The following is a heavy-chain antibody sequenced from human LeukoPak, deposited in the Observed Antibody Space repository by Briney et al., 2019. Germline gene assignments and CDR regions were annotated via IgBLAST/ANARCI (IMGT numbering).Heavy chain of an antibody. CDR1: GFIFSNYV. V-gene: IGHV3-33*01. CDR3: ARVPYGSGWYYFDY. Sequence: GGSLRLSCEASGFIFSNYVMHWVRQAPGKGLEWVAVIWYDGSNTYYADSVKGRFTISRDNSKNTLYLQMNSLRVEDAAVYYCARVPYGSGWYYFDYWGQGTLVTVSS. J-gene: IGHJ4*02. D-gene: IGHD6-19*01. CDR2: IWYDGSNT.